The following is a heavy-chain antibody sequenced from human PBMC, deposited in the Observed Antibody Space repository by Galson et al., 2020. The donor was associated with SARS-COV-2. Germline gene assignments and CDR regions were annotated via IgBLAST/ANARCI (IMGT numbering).Heavy chain of an antibody. V-gene: IGHV4-39*01. J-gene: IGHJ5*02. Sequence: SETLSLTCTVSGGSISSSSYYWGWIRQPPGKGLEWIGSIYYSGSTYYNPSLKSRVTISVDTSKNQFSLQLSSVTPEDTAIYYCVRGGWSSSSWYGRTSNWFAPWGQGTLVTVSS. D-gene: IGHD6-13*01. CDR2: IYYSGST. CDR1: GGSISSSSYY. CDR3: VRGGWSSSSWYGRTSNWFAP.